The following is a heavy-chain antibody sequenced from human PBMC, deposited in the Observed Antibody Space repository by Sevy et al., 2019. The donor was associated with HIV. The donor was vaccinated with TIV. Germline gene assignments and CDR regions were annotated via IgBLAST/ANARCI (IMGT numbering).Heavy chain of an antibody. J-gene: IGHJ4*02. CDR2: IKQDGSEK. V-gene: IGHV3-7*01. Sequence: GGSLRLSCAASGFTFSGYWMSWVRQAPGKGLEWVANIKQDGSEKYYVDSVKGRFTISRDNAKNSLYLQMNSLRADDTAVYYCARVKDDSSGYRFDYWGQGTLVTVSS. CDR3: ARVKDDSSGYRFDY. CDR1: GFTFSGYW. D-gene: IGHD3-22*01.